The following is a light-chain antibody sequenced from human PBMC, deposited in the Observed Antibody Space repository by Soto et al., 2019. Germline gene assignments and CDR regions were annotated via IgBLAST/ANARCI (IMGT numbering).Light chain of an antibody. CDR3: QQRSSWPIT. Sequence: EVVLTQSPAALSLSPGERATLSCRASQSVGSSLAWYHQKPGQAPRLLMYDASNRATGIPARFSGSGSGTDFTLTISSLEPEDFAVYYCQQRSSWPITFGQGTRLEIK. V-gene: IGKV3-11*01. CDR1: QSVGSS. CDR2: DAS. J-gene: IGKJ5*01.